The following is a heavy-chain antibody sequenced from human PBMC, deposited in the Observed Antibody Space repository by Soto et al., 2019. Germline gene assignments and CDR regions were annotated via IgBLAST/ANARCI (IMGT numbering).Heavy chain of an antibody. J-gene: IGHJ4*02. V-gene: IGHV3-48*01. D-gene: IGHD6-19*01. CDR2: ISSSSSTI. CDR3: ARLGLGEGGDY. CDR1: GFPFSSYS. Sequence: EVQLVESGGGLVQPGGSLRLSCAASGFPFSSYSINWVRQAPGKGLEWVSYISSSSSTIYYAESVKGRFPISRGNAKDPLYRQLIGLRAEDTAVCLCARLGLGEGGDYWGQGALVTVS.